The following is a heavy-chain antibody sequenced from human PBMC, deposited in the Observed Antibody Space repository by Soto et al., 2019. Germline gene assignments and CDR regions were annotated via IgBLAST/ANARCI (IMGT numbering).Heavy chain of an antibody. V-gene: IGHV3-30-3*01. CDR2: ISYDETNR. Sequence: QVQLVESGGGVVQPGRSLRLSCAASGFTFRSYAMHWVRQAPGKGLEWVAVISYDETNRYYTDSVKGRFTISRDNSKNTLYLKVNSLRAEDTAVYYCARAMDTAMASKANWFDPGGQGTLVTVSS. D-gene: IGHD5-18*01. J-gene: IGHJ5*02. CDR1: GFTFRSYA. CDR3: ARAMDTAMASKANWFDP.